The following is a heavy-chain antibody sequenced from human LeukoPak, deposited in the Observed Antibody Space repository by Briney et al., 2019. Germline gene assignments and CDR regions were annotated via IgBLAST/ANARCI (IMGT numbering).Heavy chain of an antibody. D-gene: IGHD6-19*01. CDR3: CGSGWFAGPFGY. CDR1: GGSITKNGYY. Sequence: SETLSLTCSVSGGSITKNGYYWGWIRQWPGRGLGWIGSMHYSGSTYYNPSLNSRVTISVDTSKNQFSLKLTSVTAADTAVYYCCGSGWFAGPFGYWGQGALVTVSS. CDR2: MHYSGST. J-gene: IGHJ4*02. V-gene: IGHV4-39*07.